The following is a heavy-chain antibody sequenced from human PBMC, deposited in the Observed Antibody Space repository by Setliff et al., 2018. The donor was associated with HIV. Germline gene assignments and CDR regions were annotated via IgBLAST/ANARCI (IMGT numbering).Heavy chain of an antibody. V-gene: IGHV1-69*05. J-gene: IGHJ6*02. CDR1: GYSFINYA. CDR3: ARIPQLLDYAMDV. Sequence: SVKVSCKASGYSFINYAMNWVRQAPGQGLEWMGGIIPIFGTANYAQKFQGRVTITTDESTSTAYMELSSLRSEDTAVYYCARIPQLLDYAMDVWGQGTTVTVSS. CDR2: IIPIFGTA. D-gene: IGHD2-2*01.